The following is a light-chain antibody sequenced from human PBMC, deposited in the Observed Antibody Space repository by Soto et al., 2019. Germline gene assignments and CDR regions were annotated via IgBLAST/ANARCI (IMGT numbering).Light chain of an antibody. CDR2: DTS. V-gene: IGKV3-11*01. Sequence: EIVLTQSPATLSLSPGERATLSCRASQSVYNYLACYQQKPGQAPRLLIYDTSNRATCIPARFSGSGSGTDFTLTISSLEPEDFEVYFCQHRSNWQWTFGQGTKVDIK. CDR3: QHRSNWQWT. J-gene: IGKJ1*01. CDR1: QSVYNY.